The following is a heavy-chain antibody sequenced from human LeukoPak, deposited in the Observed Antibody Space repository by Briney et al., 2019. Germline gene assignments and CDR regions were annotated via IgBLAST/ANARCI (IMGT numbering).Heavy chain of an antibody. CDR1: GGSISSYY. V-gene: IGHV4-4*07. CDR2: IYTSGST. D-gene: IGHD2-2*02. Sequence: SETLSLTCTVSGGSISSYYWSWVRQPAGKGLEWIGRIYTSGSTNYNPSPKSRVTMSVDTSKNQFSLKLSSVTAADTAVYYCARFVVVPAAIIPYYYYYYMDVWGKGTTVTVSS. CDR3: ARFVVVPAAIIPYYYYYYMDV. J-gene: IGHJ6*03.